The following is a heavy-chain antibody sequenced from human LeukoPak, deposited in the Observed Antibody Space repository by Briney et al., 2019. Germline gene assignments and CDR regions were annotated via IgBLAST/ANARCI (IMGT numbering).Heavy chain of an antibody. Sequence: GGSLRLSCAASRFTFSSYAMSWARQAPGRGLEWVSTIGGTGDRTYYADSVKGRFTISRDNSMDTLFLQMNSLKAEDTAVYYCAKDPVVYHGGSGWHYFDYWGQGTLVTVSS. CDR2: IGGTGDRT. V-gene: IGHV3-23*01. CDR3: AKDPVVYHGGSGWHYFDY. CDR1: RFTFSSYA. D-gene: IGHD6-19*01. J-gene: IGHJ4*02.